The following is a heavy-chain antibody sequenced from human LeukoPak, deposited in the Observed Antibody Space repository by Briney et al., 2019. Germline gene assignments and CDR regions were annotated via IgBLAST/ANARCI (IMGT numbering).Heavy chain of an antibody. D-gene: IGHD3-9*01. V-gene: IGHV4-59*08. CDR2: IYYSGST. Sequence: SETLSLTCTVSGGSLSSYYWSWVRQPPGKGLEWIGYIYYSGSTNYNPSLKGRVTISVDTSKNQFSLKLSSVTAADTAVYYCARQSGYDILTGYPAHFDYWGQGTLVTVSS. CDR1: GGSLSSYY. J-gene: IGHJ4*02. CDR3: ARQSGYDILTGYPAHFDY.